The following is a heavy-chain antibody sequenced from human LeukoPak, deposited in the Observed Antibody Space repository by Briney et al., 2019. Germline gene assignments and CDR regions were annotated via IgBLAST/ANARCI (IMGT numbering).Heavy chain of an antibody. V-gene: IGHV3-30-3*01. J-gene: IGHJ4*02. CDR2: ISYDGNNK. Sequence: GGSLRLSCAASGFTFSNYWMDWVRQSPGKGLEWVAVISYDGNNKYYADSVKGRFTISRDNSKNTLYLQMNSLRAEDTAVYYCARGGSSRAYWGQGTLVTVSS. CDR3: ARGGSSRAY. D-gene: IGHD6-13*01. CDR1: GFTFSNYW.